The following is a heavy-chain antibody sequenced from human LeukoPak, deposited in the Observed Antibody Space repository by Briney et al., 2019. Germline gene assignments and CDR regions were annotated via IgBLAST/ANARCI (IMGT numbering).Heavy chain of an antibody. V-gene: IGHV3-7*01. CDR1: GFTFTCCW. CDR3: ARERAIAY. CDR2: IKQDGREK. Sequence: GGSLRLSCAASGFTFTCCWMSWVRQAPGKGLEWVASIKQDGREKFYADSVKGRFTIYRDNAKNSLYLQMNSLRADDTAVYFCARERAIAYWGQGTLVTVSS. J-gene: IGHJ4*02.